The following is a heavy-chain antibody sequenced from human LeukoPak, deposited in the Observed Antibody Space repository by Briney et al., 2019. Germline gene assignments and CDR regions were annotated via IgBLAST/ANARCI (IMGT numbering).Heavy chain of an antibody. J-gene: IGHJ4*02. CDR3: ARDRGYYDILTGYSEYYFDY. CDR1: GGSISSYY. V-gene: IGHV4-59*12. D-gene: IGHD3-9*01. CDR2: IFYSGST. Sequence: SETLSLTCTVSGGSISSYYWSWIRQPPGKGLEWIGYIFYSGSTNYNPSLKSRVTISVDTSKNQFSLKLSSVTAADTAVYYCARDRGYYDILTGYSEYYFDYWGQGTLVTVSS.